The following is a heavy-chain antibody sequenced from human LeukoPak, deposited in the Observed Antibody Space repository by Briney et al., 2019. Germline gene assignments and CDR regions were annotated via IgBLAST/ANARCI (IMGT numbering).Heavy chain of an antibody. CDR3: AKVDGTVNSVFDY. Sequence: GGSLRLSCSASGFIFSNYCMHWVRQAPGKGLVWISRVSPDGRSTNYADSVKGRFTISRDNAKNTLYLQMNSLSAEDTAIYYCAKVDGTVNSVFDYWGQGTLVPVSS. J-gene: IGHJ4*02. CDR2: VSPDGRST. V-gene: IGHV3-74*01. D-gene: IGHD2-8*02. CDR1: GFIFSNYC.